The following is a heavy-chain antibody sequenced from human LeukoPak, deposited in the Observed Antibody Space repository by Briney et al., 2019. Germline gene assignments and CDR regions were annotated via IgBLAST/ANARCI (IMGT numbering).Heavy chain of an antibody. J-gene: IGHJ4*02. V-gene: IGHV1-2*02. CDR3: ARGDFLKYCSSTSCSFNFDY. CDR2: INPNSGGT. CDR1: GHTYTGYY. Sequence: ASVKVSCKASGHTYTGYYMHWVRQAPGQGLEWMGWINPNSGGTNYAQKFQGRVTMTRDTSISTAYMELSRLRSDDTAVYYCARGDFLKYCSSTSCSFNFDYWGQGTLVTVSS. D-gene: IGHD2-2*01.